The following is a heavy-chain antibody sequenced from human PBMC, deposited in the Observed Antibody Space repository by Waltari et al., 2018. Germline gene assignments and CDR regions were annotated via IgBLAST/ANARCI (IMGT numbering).Heavy chain of an antibody. J-gene: IGHJ6*02. CDR3: AREYSGSYFPGMDV. CDR2: IWYDGSNK. V-gene: IGHV3-33*01. Sequence: QVHLVESGGGVVQPGRSLRLSCAASGFTFSSYGMHWVRQAPGKGLEWVAVIWYDGSNKYYADSVKGRFTISRDNSKNTLYLQMNSLRAEDTAVYYCAREYSGSYFPGMDVWGQGTTVTVSS. D-gene: IGHD1-26*01. CDR1: GFTFSSYG.